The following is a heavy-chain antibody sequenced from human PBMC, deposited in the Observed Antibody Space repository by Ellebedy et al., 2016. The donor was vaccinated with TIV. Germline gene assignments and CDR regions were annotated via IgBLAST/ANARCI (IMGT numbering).Heavy chain of an antibody. CDR1: GYTFTGHY. J-gene: IGHJ4*02. Sequence: AASVKVSCKASGYTFTGHYFYWVRQAPGQGLEWMGWINPNSGGTNYAQKFQGRVTMTRDTSITTVYMELTSLKFDDTAVYYCARVDRPGYSSGWAHFWGQGTLVTVSS. CDR3: ARVDRPGYSSGWAHF. D-gene: IGHD6-19*01. CDR2: INPNSGGT. V-gene: IGHV1-2*02.